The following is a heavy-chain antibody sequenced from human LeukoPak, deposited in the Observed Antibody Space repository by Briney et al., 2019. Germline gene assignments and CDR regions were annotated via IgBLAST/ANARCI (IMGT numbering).Heavy chain of an antibody. CDR3: ARGRGYSYGPYYFDY. CDR1: GYTFTSYG. CDR2: INPNSGGT. Sequence: GASVKVSCKASGYTFTSYGITWVRQAPGQGLEWMGWINPNSGGTNYAQKFQGRVTMTRDTSISTAYMELSRLRSDDTAVYYCARGRGYSYGPYYFDYWGQGTLVTVSS. V-gene: IGHV1-2*02. D-gene: IGHD5-18*01. J-gene: IGHJ4*02.